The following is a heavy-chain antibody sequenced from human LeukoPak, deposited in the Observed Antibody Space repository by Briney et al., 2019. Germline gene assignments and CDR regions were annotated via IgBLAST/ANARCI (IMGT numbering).Heavy chain of an antibody. CDR2: ISGSGGST. CDR1: GFTFSSYA. V-gene: IGHV3-23*01. Sequence: PGGSLRLSCAASGFTFSSYAMSWVRQAPGKGLEGVSAISGSGGSTYYADSVKGRFTISRDNSKNTLYLQMNSLRAEDTAVYYCAKGNYGGNPLGYDYWGQGTLVTVSS. D-gene: IGHD4-23*01. J-gene: IGHJ4*02. CDR3: AKGNYGGNPLGYDY.